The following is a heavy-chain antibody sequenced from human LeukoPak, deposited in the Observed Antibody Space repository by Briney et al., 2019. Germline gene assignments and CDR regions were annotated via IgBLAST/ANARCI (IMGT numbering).Heavy chain of an antibody. CDR3: ARSHTPMKAFDI. J-gene: IGHJ3*02. CDR2: IKQDGSEK. D-gene: IGHD5-18*01. CDR1: GFAFSSYW. V-gene: IGHV3-7*01. Sequence: GGSLRLSCAASGFAFSSYWMSWVRQAPGKGLEWVANIKQDGSEKYYVDSVKGRFTISRDNAKNSLYLQLNSLRAEDTAVYYCARSHTPMKAFDIWGQGTMVTVSS.